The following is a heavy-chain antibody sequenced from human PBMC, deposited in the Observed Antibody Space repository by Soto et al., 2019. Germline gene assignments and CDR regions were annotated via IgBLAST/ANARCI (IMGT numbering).Heavy chain of an antibody. Sequence: SGPTLVNPTQTLTLTCTFSGFSLSTTGLGVSWIRQPPGKPLEWLALIYWHDDKRYSPSLKSRLTITKDTSKNQVVLTMTNMDPVDTATYYCAHRGGAAGVLYYFDYWGQGALVTVSS. J-gene: IGHJ4*02. CDR1: GFSLSTTGLG. CDR3: AHRGGAAGVLYYFDY. CDR2: IYWHDDK. D-gene: IGHD3-16*01. V-gene: IGHV2-5*01.